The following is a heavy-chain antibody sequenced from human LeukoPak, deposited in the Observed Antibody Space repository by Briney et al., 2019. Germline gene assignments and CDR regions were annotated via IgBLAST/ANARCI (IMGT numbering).Heavy chain of an antibody. V-gene: IGHV4-4*07. CDR2: IHFSGST. J-gene: IGHJ4*02. CDR3: ARDLGDRSRAYFAFDF. Sequence: SETLSLTCTVSGGSLTNYYWTWIRQPAGRGLEWIGRIHFSGSTNYNASLKSRVTMSMDTSKSRFSLRLSSVTAADTAVYYCARDLGDRSRAYFAFDFWGQGVLVTVSS. D-gene: IGHD3-9*01. CDR1: GGSLTNYY.